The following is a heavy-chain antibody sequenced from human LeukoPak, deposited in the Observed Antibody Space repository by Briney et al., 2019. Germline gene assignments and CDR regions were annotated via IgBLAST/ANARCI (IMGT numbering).Heavy chain of an antibody. D-gene: IGHD6-13*01. CDR2: IRAIGGST. CDR1: GFSFAGYA. J-gene: IGHJ4*02. V-gene: IGHV3-23*01. CDR3: AKDQKRLAATGTLVDY. Sequence: PGGSLRLSCAASGFSFAGYAMTWVRQAPGKGLEWVSGIRAIGGSTNYADPVKGRFTISRDNSKNTLYLQLNSLRAEDTAVYYCAKDQKRLAATGTLVDYWGQGVLVTVSS.